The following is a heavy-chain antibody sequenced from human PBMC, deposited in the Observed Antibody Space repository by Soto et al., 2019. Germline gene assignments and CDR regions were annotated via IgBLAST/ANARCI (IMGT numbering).Heavy chain of an antibody. Sequence: SLRVSCAASELTSCSYSMNRVSKEQGKGLEWVSYISSSSSTIYYADSVKGRFTISRDNAKNSLYLQMNSLRDEDTAVYYCARDLFRDGYRAYFDYWGQGTLVTVSS. CDR2: ISSSSSTI. CDR1: ELTSCSYS. J-gene: IGHJ4*02. V-gene: IGHV3-48*02. D-gene: IGHD5-12*01. CDR3: ARDLFRDGYRAYFDY.